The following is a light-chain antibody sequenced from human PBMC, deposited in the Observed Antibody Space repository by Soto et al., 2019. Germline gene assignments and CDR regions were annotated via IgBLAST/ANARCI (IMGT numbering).Light chain of an antibody. CDR1: QSVSSSY. CDR3: QHYGSAPPYT. J-gene: IGKJ2*01. CDR2: GAS. Sequence: EIVLTQSPGTLSLSPGERATLSCRASQSVSSSYLAWYQQKPGQAPRLLIYGASIRATGMPDRFSGSGSGTDFTLTISRLEPEDFAVYFCQHYGSAPPYTFGEGTKLEIK. V-gene: IGKV3-20*01.